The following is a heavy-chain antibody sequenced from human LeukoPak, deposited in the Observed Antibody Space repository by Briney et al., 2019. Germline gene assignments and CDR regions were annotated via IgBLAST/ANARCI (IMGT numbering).Heavy chain of an antibody. CDR1: GFAFNDYA. CDR3: VRGCISTSCQGYLDY. CDR2: ISGSGVTI. J-gene: IGHJ4*02. Sequence: GGSLRLSCAASGFAFNDYALGWVRQAPGRGLEWVSAISGSGVTIYYADSVKGRFTISRDNSKDTLYLQMNSLRVEDTAVYYCVRGCISTSCQGYLDYWGQGTLVTVSS. V-gene: IGHV3-23*01. D-gene: IGHD2-2*01.